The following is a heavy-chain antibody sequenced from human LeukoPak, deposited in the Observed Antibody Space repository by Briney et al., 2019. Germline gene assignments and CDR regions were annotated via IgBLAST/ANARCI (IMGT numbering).Heavy chain of an antibody. D-gene: IGHD6-13*01. CDR1: GGSISSSSYY. Sequence: ASETLSLTCTVSGGSISSSSYYWGWIRQPPGKGLEWIGSIYYSGSTYYNPSLKSRVTISVGTSKNQFSLKLSSVTAADTAVYYCARQRVAAANNWFDPWGQGTLVTVSS. J-gene: IGHJ5*02. V-gene: IGHV4-39*01. CDR3: ARQRVAAANNWFDP. CDR2: IYYSGST.